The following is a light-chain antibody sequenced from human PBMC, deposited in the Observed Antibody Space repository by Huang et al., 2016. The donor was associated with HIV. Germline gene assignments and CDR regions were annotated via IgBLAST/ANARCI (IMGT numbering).Light chain of an antibody. J-gene: IGKJ2*01. Sequence: EIVMTQSPATLSVSPGERATLSCRASQSVSNNLAWYQQKPGQAPRLLIDGASTRATGSPARFSGSGSGTEFTLTISSLQSEDCAVYYGQQYNNWPPEYTFGQGTKLEIK. CDR1: QSVSNN. CDR3: QQYNNWPPEYT. CDR2: GAS. V-gene: IGKV3-15*01.